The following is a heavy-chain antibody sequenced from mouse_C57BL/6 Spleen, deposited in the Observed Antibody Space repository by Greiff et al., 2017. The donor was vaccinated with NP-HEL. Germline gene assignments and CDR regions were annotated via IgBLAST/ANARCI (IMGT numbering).Heavy chain of an antibody. J-gene: IGHJ2*01. CDR3: ARSGPGYFDY. V-gene: IGHV1-26*01. CDR1: GYTFTDYY. Sequence: EVQLQQSGPELVKPGASVKISCKASGYTFTDYYMNWVKQSHGKSLEWIGDINPNNGGTSYNQKFKGKATLTVDKSSSTAYMELRRLTSEDSAVYYCARSGPGYFDYWGEGTTLTVSS. CDR2: INPNNGGT.